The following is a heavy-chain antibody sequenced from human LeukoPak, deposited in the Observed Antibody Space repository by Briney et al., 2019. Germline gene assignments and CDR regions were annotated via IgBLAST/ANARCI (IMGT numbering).Heavy chain of an antibody. CDR1: GGSSSSYY. V-gene: IGHV4-59*01. CDR3: ARSYGQQQLPYYYYYGMDV. CDR2: IYYSGST. J-gene: IGHJ6*02. Sequence: SETLSLTCTVSGGSSSSYYWSWIRQPPGKGLEWIGYIYYSGSTNYNPSLKSRVTISVDTSKNQFSLKLSSVTAADTAVYYCARSYGQQQLPYYYYYGMDVWGQGTTVTVS. D-gene: IGHD6-13*01.